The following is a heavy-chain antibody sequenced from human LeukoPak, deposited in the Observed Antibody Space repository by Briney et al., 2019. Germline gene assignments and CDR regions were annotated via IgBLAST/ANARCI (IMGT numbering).Heavy chain of an antibody. J-gene: IGHJ4*02. CDR3: ASGYYGDYMAYFDY. CDR2: ISSSSSYI. CDR1: GFTFSSYS. Sequence: GASLRLSCAASGFTFSSYSMNWVRQAPRKGLEWVSSISSSSSYIYYADSVKGRFTISRDNAKNSLYLQMNSLRAEDTAVYYCASGYYGDYMAYFDYWGQGTLVTVSS. D-gene: IGHD4-17*01. V-gene: IGHV3-21*01.